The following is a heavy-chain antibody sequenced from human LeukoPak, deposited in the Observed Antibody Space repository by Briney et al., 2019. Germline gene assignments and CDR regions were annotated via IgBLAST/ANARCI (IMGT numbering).Heavy chain of an antibody. D-gene: IGHD6-13*01. CDR2: INAGNGNT. CDR3: ALSLAAAGIGALY. Sequence: ASVKVSCKASGYTFTSYAMHWVRQAPGQRLEWMGWINAGNGNTKYSQKFQGRVTITRDTSASTAYMELSSLRSEDTAVYYCALSLAAAGIGALYWGQGTLVTVSS. CDR1: GYTFTSYA. V-gene: IGHV1-3*01. J-gene: IGHJ4*02.